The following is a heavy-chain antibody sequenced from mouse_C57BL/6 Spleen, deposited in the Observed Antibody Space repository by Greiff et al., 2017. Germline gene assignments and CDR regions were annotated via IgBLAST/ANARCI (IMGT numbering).Heavy chain of an antibody. Sequence: QVQLKQPGAELVMPGASVKLSCKASGYTFTSYWMHWVKQRPGQGLEWIGEIDPSDSYTNYNQKFKGKSTLTVDKSSSTAYMQLSSLTSEDSAVYYCARGGLRIFDVWGTGTTVTVSS. CDR3: ARGGLRIFDV. CDR1: GYTFTSYW. D-gene: IGHD1-1*01. CDR2: IDPSDSYT. V-gene: IGHV1-69*01. J-gene: IGHJ1*03.